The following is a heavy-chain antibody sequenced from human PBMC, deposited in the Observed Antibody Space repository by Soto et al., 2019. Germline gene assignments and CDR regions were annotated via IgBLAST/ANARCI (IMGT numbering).Heavy chain of an antibody. J-gene: IGHJ6*02. D-gene: IGHD3-10*01. Sequence: ASVKVSCKASGYTFITFDINWVRQAAGQGLEWMGWMNPYNGNAGYAQKFQGRVTMTRNTSTSTAYMELSSLTSDDTAVYYCATMGQETASYGSGSGFDMDVWGQGTPVTVSS. CDR2: MNPYNGNA. V-gene: IGHV1-8*01. CDR1: GYTFITFD. CDR3: ATMGQETASYGSGSGFDMDV.